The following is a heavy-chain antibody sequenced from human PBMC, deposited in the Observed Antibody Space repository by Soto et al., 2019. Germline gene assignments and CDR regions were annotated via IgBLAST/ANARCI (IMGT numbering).Heavy chain of an antibody. CDR3: AREVVVTTVITPYYGMDV. CDR1: GYTFTSYA. D-gene: IGHD3-22*01. CDR2: INAGNGNT. V-gene: IGHV1-3*01. Sequence: ASVKFSCKASGYTFTSYAMHWVRQAPGQRLEWMGWINAGNGNTKYSQKFQGRVTITRDTSASTAYMELSSLRSEDTAVYYCAREVVVTTVITPYYGMDVWGQGTTVTVSS. J-gene: IGHJ6*02.